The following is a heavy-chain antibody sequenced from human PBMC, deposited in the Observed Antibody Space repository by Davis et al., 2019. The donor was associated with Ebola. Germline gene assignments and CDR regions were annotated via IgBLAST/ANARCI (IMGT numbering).Heavy chain of an antibody. D-gene: IGHD1-20*01. CDR2: MNPKTGNT. V-gene: IGHV1-8*01. CDR3: VRYPPSNWNEFDY. CDR1: GYTFTTYD. Sequence: AASVKVSCKASGYTFTTYDINWVRQATGQGLEWMGWMNPKTGNTGYAQKIQGRVTMTRDTSITTAYMELSSLTSEDTAVYYCVRYPPSNWNEFDYWGQGTLVTVSS. J-gene: IGHJ4*02.